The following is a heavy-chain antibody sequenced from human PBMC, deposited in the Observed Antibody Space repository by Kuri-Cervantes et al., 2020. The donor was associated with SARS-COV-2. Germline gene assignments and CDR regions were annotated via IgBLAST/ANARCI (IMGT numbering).Heavy chain of an antibody. J-gene: IGHJ4*02. CDR3: ARDGTYYDFWSGSYYFDY. V-gene: IGHV1-46*01. D-gene: IGHD3-3*01. CDR2: INPSGGST. CDR1: GYTFTSYY. Sequence: ASVKVSCKASGYTFTSYYMHWVRQAPGQGLEWMGIINPSGGSTSYAQKFQGRVTMTRDTSTSTVYMELSSLRSEDTAVYYCARDGTYYDFWSGSYYFDYWGQGTLVTCYS.